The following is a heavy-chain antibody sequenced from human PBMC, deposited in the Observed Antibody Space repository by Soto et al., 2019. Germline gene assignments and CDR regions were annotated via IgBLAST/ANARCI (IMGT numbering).Heavy chain of an antibody. V-gene: IGHV1-24*01. Sequence: ASVKVSCKVSGYTLTELSMHWVRQAPGKGLERMGGFDPEDGETIYAQKFQGRVTMTEDTSTDTAYMELSSLRSEDTAVYYCATAPRAGTGYYYYGMDVWGQGTTVTVSS. CDR2: FDPEDGET. D-gene: IGHD6-13*01. CDR1: GYTLTELS. J-gene: IGHJ6*02. CDR3: ATAPRAGTGYYYYGMDV.